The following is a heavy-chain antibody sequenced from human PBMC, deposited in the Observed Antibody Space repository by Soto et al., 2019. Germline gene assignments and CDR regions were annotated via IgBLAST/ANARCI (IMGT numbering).Heavy chain of an antibody. D-gene: IGHD4-17*01. V-gene: IGHV1-46*03. CDR1: GYTFTNCY. J-gene: IGHJ6*02. CDR3: ARDLPTVLTLSPTYYGMDV. Sequence: GASVKVSCKASGYTFTNCYLHWVRQAPGQGLEWMGIINPNDGSTTYPQKFQGRVTMTRDTSTSTVYMELGSLRSEDTAVYFCARDLPTVLTLSPTYYGMDVWGQGTTVTV. CDR2: INPNDGST.